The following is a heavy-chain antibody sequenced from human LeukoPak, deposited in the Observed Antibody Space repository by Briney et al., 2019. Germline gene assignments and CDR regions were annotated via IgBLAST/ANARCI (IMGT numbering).Heavy chain of an antibody. V-gene: IGHV3-48*01. CDR3: AREVVLQLWAVYNWFDP. CDR1: GFTSSSYS. Sequence: PGGSLRLSCAASGFTSSSYSMNWVRQAPGKGLEWVSYISSSSSTIYYADSVKGRFTISRDNAKNSLYLQMNSLRAEDTAVYYCAREVVLQLWAVYNWFDPWGQGTLVTVSS. J-gene: IGHJ5*02. CDR2: ISSSSSTI. D-gene: IGHD5-18*01.